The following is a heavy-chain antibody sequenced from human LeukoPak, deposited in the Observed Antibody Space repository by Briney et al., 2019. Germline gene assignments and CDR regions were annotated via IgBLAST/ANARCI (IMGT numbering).Heavy chain of an antibody. CDR3: ARGPATIWYFDY. J-gene: IGHJ4*02. D-gene: IGHD5-12*01. CDR1: GYTFTGYY. Sequence: ASVKVSCKASGYTFTGYYMHWVRQAPGQGLEWMGWINPNSGGTNYAQKFQGWVTMTRDTSISTAYMELSRLRSDDAAVYYCARGPATIWYFDYWGQGTLVTVSS. V-gene: IGHV1-2*04. CDR2: INPNSGGT.